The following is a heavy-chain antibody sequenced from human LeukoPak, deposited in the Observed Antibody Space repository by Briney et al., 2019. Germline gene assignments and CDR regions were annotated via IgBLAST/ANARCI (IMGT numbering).Heavy chain of an antibody. J-gene: IGHJ5*02. CDR1: GYSFTSYW. D-gene: IGHD1-14*01. CDR2: VDPSDSYT. Sequence: GESLRISCKGSGYSFTSYWISWVRQVPGKGLEWMGRVDPSDSYTNYSPSFQGHVTISADKSISTAYLQWSSLKASDTAMYYCARQVYNWFDPWGRGTLVTVSS. V-gene: IGHV5-10-1*01. CDR3: ARQVYNWFDP.